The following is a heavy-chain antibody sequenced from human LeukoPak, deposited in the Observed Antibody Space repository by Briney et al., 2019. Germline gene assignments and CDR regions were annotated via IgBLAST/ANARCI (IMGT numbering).Heavy chain of an antibody. J-gene: IGHJ4*02. V-gene: IGHV1-69*13. CDR2: IIPIFGTA. D-gene: IGHD2-15*01. Sequence: SVKVSCKASGGTFSSYAISWVRQAPGQGLEWMGGIIPIFGTANYAQKFQGRVTITADESTSTAYMELSSLRSEDTAVYYCARDAYCSGGSCPPYYFDYWGQGALVTVSS. CDR3: ARDAYCSGGSCPPYYFDY. CDR1: GGTFSSYA.